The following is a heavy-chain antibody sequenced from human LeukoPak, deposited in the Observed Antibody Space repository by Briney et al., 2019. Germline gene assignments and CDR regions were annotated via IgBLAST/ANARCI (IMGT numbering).Heavy chain of an antibody. CDR3: AKAIDSGYDYSSGWYYYYYMDV. CDR2: ISSSSSYI. J-gene: IGHJ6*03. CDR1: GFTFSSYS. D-gene: IGHD5-12*01. Sequence: PGGSLRLSCAASGFTFSSYSMNWVRQAPGKGLEWVSSISSSSSYIYYADSVRGRFTISRDNSKTTLYLQMNSLRAEDTAVYYCAKAIDSGYDYSSGWYYYYYMDVWGKGTTVTVSS. V-gene: IGHV3-21*04.